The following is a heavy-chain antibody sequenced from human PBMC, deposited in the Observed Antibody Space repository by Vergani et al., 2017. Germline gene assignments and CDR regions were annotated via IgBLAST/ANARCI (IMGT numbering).Heavy chain of an antibody. Sequence: EVMLVQSGAEVKKPGESLKISCKYSESSFISNEIAWVRQMSGKGLQWMGNINPIDSNIAYSPSFQGQAIMSLDKSITTAYLQWRSLKASDTAIYYCTRHVACGHGTCLHFDHWGQGTQVTVSS. V-gene: IGHV5-51*01. CDR1: ESSFISNE. CDR3: TRHVACGHGTCLHFDH. CDR2: INPIDSNI. J-gene: IGHJ4*02. D-gene: IGHD3-16*01.